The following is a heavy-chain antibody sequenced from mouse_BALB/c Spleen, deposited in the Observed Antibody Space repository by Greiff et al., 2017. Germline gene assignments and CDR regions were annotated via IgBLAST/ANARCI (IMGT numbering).Heavy chain of an antibody. D-gene: IGHD2-1*01. J-gene: IGHJ4*01. CDR1: GYTFTSYY. CDR2: INPSNGGT. CDR3: TRSYGNYAMDY. Sequence: VQVVESGAELVKPGASVKLSCKASGYTFTSYYMYWVKQRPGQGLEWIGEINPSNGGTNFNEKFKSKATLTVDKSSSTAYMQLSSLTSEDSAVYYCTRSYGNYAMDYWGQGTSVTVSS. V-gene: IGHV1S81*02.